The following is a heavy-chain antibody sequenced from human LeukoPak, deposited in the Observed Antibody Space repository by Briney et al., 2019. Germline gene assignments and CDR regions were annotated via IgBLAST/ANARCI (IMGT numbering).Heavy chain of an antibody. D-gene: IGHD1-7*01. J-gene: IGHJ6*03. Sequence: SETLSLTCAVYGGSFSNYYWSWIRQPPGKGLEWLAEINDSGTANYNPSLMSRVTVSVDTSKNQFSLRLTSVTATDTAVYYCARRWNYGRNYYIDVWGKGATVSVSS. CDR3: ARRWNYGRNYYIDV. V-gene: IGHV4-34*01. CDR1: GGSFSNYY. CDR2: INDSGTA.